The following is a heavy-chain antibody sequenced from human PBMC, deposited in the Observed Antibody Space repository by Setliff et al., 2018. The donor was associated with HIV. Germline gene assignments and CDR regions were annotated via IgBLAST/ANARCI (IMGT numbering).Heavy chain of an antibody. V-gene: IGHV3-9*01. J-gene: IGHJ4*02. CDR2: IRWNRESK. Sequence: PGGSLRLTCAAYGFTFSDYGRHWVRQVPGDGVEWVAGIRWNRESKDYADFVKGRFTISRDNAKKSLYLQLNSLRPEDTALYYCAKEGPCGTIFGGYFDYWGQGIPVTVSS. D-gene: IGHD3-3*01. CDR3: AKEGPCGTIFGGYFDY. CDR1: GFTFSDYG.